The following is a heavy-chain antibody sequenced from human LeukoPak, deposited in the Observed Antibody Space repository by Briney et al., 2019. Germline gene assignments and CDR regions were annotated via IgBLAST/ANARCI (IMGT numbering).Heavy chain of an antibody. J-gene: IGHJ4*02. D-gene: IGHD6-13*01. CDR1: GFTFSSYG. V-gene: IGHV3-23*01. CDR3: GSGGKVEQLVLAR. Sequence: QPGGSLRLSCAASGFTFSSYGMSWVRQAPGKVLEWISAISGRGGSTYYADSVKGRFTISRDNAKNTLYLQMNSLRAEDTAVYYCGSGGKVEQLVLARWGQGSLVTVSS. CDR2: ISGRGGST.